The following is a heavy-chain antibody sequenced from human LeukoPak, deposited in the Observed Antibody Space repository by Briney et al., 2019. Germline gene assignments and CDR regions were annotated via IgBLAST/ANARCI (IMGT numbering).Heavy chain of an antibody. CDR1: GFTFSGYA. CDR3: AKDWGYYGSGSYYGLDAFDI. J-gene: IGHJ3*02. V-gene: IGHV3-23*01. CDR2: ISGSGGST. D-gene: IGHD3-10*01. Sequence: PGGSLRLSCAASGFTFSGYAMSWVRQAPGKGLEWVSAISGSGGSTYYADSVKGRFTISRDNSKNTLYLQMNSLRAEDTAVYYCAKDWGYYGSGSYYGLDAFDIWGQGTMVTVSS.